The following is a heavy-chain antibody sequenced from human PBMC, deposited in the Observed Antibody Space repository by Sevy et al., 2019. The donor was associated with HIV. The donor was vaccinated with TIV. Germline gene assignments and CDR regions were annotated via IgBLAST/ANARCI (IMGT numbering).Heavy chain of an antibody. CDR1: GYTFDSYG. Sequence: ASVKVSCKASGYTFDSYGISWVRQAPGQGLEWMGGIIPILGTVNYAQKFQGRVTITADESTKTAYMELSSLRSEDTAVYYCARGGGNGWYYFDYWGQETLVTVSS. CDR2: IIPILGTV. D-gene: IGHD6-19*01. J-gene: IGHJ4*02. CDR3: ARGGGNGWYYFDY. V-gene: IGHV1-69*13.